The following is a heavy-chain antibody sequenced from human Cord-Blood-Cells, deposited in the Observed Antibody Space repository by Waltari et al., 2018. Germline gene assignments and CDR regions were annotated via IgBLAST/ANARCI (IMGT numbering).Heavy chain of an antibody. D-gene: IGHD2-2*01. CDR2: ISYDGSNK. CDR1: GFTFSSYG. V-gene: IGHV3-30*18. CDR3: AKDLGYCSSTSCYQDY. J-gene: IGHJ4*02. Sequence: QVQLVESGGGVVQPGRSLRLSCAASGFTFSSYGMHWVRQAPGKGLEWVAVISYDGSNKYYADSVKGRFTISRDNSKNTLYLQMNSLRAEDTAVYYCAKDLGYCSSTSCYQDYWGQGTLVTVSS.